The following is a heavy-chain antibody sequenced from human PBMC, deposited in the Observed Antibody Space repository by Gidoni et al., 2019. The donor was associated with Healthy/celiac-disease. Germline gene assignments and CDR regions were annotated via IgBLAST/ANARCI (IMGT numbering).Heavy chain of an antibody. CDR2: ISYDGSNK. CDR1: GFPFSRYG. D-gene: IGHD3-22*01. Sequence: QVQLVESGGGVVQPGRSLRLSCAASGFPFSRYGMHWVRQAPGKGLEWVAVISYDGSNKYYADSVKGRFTISRDNSKNTLYLQMNSLRAEDTAVYYCAKPPYYYDSSGYQPNDYFDYWGQGTLVTVSS. CDR3: AKPPYYYDSSGYQPNDYFDY. J-gene: IGHJ4*02. V-gene: IGHV3-30*18.